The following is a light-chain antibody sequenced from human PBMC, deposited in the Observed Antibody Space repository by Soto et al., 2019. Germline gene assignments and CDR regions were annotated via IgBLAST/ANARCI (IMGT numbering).Light chain of an antibody. Sequence: DVVMTHSPLSLPVTLGQPASISCRSSQGLVYRDGITFLNWFHQGPGQSPRRLIYKVSNRDSGVPDRFSGSGSGTEFTLNISRVEAEDVGVHYCMQGTKWPLTSGGGIKVDIX. CDR1: QGLVYRDGITF. CDR2: KVS. V-gene: IGKV2-30*01. J-gene: IGKJ4*01. CDR3: MQGTKWPLT.